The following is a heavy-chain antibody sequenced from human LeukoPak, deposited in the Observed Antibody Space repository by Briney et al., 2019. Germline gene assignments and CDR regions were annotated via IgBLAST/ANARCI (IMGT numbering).Heavy chain of an antibody. V-gene: IGHV4-39*07. CDR2: IYYSGST. CDR1: GGFITSSNSH. D-gene: IGHD3-10*01. J-gene: IGHJ4*02. CDR3: AGVRGGNDY. Sequence: PSETLSLTCTVSGGFITSSNSHWGWIRQPPGKGLEWVGTIYYSGSTYYKSSLKSRVTISVDTSKNQFSLKLSSVTAADTAVYYCAGVRGGNDYWGQGTLVTVSS.